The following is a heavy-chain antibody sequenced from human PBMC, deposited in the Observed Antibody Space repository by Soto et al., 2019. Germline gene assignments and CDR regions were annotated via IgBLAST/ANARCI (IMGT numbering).Heavy chain of an antibody. CDR2: ISYDGSNK. V-gene: IGHV3-30*18. Sequence: GGSLRLSCAASGFTFSSYGMHWVGQAPGKGLEWVAVISYDGSNKYYADSVKGRFTISRDNSKNTLYLQMNSLRAEDTAVFYCAKDQGYYYDSSGYYPESAFEIWGQGTMVTVSS. CDR1: GFTFSSYG. CDR3: AKDQGYYYDSSGYYPESAFEI. D-gene: IGHD3-22*01. J-gene: IGHJ3*02.